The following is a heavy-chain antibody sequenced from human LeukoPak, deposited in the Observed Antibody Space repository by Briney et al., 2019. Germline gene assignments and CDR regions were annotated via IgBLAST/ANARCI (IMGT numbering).Heavy chain of an antibody. CDR2: MNPNSGNT. Sequence: ASVKVSCXASGYTFTNYDINWVRQASGQGLEWMGWMNPNSGNTGYAQKFQGRVTMTRNTSINTAYMELSSLRSEDTAVYYCAREYSSSDDYWGLGTLVTVSS. D-gene: IGHD6-19*01. CDR3: AREYSSSDDY. J-gene: IGHJ4*02. V-gene: IGHV1-8*01. CDR1: GYTFTNYD.